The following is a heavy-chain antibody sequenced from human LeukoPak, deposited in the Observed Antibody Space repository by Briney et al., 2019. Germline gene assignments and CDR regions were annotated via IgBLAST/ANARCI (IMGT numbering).Heavy chain of an antibody. CDR1: GFTFSSYS. Sequence: GGSLRLSCAASGFTFSSYSMNWVRQAPGKGLEWVPSISSSSSYIYYADSVKGRFTISRDNAKNSLYLQMNSLRAEDTAVYYCAREFVAARRGYYYGMDVWGQGTTVTVSS. V-gene: IGHV3-21*01. CDR2: ISSSSSYI. D-gene: IGHD6-6*01. CDR3: AREFVAARRGYYYGMDV. J-gene: IGHJ6*02.